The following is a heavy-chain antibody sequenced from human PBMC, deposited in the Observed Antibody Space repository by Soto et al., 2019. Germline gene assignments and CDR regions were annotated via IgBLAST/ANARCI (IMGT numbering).Heavy chain of an antibody. CDR1: GSTFNDAW. CDR2: IKSGAGTT. Sequence: EVQLVESGEGLVETGGSLRLSCAASGSTFNDAWMIWVRQAPGKGLEWVGRIKSGAGTTDYAAPVKGRFTISRDDSRNTLYLQMNSLKTEDTAMYFCAADVPSQGRGEIDYWGQGAQVTVSS. D-gene: IGHD5-12*01. V-gene: IGHV3-15*07. J-gene: IGHJ4*02. CDR3: AADVPSQGRGEIDY.